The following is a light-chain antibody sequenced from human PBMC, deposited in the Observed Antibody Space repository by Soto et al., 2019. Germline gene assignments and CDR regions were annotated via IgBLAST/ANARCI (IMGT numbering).Light chain of an antibody. CDR3: QEYYSSPYT. V-gene: IGKV3-11*01. CDR1: QSVSTY. Sequence: EIVLTQSPATLSLSPGERATLSCRASQSVSTYLAWYQQRPGQAPRLLIYDASYRATDIPPRFSGSGSGTDFTLTISSLEPEDFAVYYCQEYYSSPYTFGQGTKLEIK. CDR2: DAS. J-gene: IGKJ2*01.